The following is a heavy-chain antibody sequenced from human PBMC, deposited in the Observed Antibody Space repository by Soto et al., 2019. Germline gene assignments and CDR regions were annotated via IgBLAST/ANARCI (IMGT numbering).Heavy chain of an antibody. Sequence: EVQLLESGGGLVQPGGSLRLSCAASGFTFSSYAMSWVRQAPGKGLEWVSAISGSGGSTYYADSVKGRFTISRDNSKNTLYLQMNSLRAEDMAVYSCAKGGRDYYDSSGYYSFDYWGQGTLVTVSS. CDR2: ISGSGGST. V-gene: IGHV3-23*01. CDR1: GFTFSSYA. CDR3: AKGGRDYYDSSGYYSFDY. J-gene: IGHJ4*02. D-gene: IGHD3-22*01.